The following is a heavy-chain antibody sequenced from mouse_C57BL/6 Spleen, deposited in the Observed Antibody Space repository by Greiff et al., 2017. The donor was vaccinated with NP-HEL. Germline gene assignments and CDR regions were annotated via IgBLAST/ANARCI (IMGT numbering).Heavy chain of an antibody. Sequence: QVQLQQSGAELVRPGASVTLSCKASGYTFTDYEMHWVKQTPVHGLEWIGAIDPETGGTAYNQKFKGKAILTADKSSSTAYMELRSLTSEDSAVYYCTRRDYSHYWGQGTLVTVSA. CDR3: TRRDYSHY. CDR1: GYTFTDYE. V-gene: IGHV1-15*01. J-gene: IGHJ3*01. D-gene: IGHD2-12*01. CDR2: IDPETGGT.